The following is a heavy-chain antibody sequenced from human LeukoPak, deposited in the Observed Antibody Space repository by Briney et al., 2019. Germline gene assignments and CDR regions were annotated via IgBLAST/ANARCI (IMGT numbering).Heavy chain of an antibody. V-gene: IGHV3-66*01. J-gene: IGHJ4*02. Sequence: QPGGSLRLSCAASGFTVSSNYMSWVRQAPGKGLEWVSVIYSGGSTYYADSVKGRFTISRDNSKNTLYLQMNSLGAEDTAVYYCARDGNYYDSSGPEDYWGQGTLVTVSS. CDR2: IYSGGST. D-gene: IGHD3-22*01. CDR3: ARDGNYYDSSGPEDY. CDR1: GFTVSSNY.